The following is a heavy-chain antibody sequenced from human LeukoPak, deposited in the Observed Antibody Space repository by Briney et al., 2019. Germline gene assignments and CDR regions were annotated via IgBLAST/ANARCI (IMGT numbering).Heavy chain of an antibody. D-gene: IGHD5-12*01. J-gene: IGHJ3*02. Sequence: HPGGALRLSCAASGFTFRTYAMHWVRQAPGKGLEWVAVIWYDGSHQYYADSVKGRFSISRDNSKNTLYLQINSLRAEDTAVYYCARDRGRSGYENDAFDIWGQGTRVTVSS. CDR1: GFTFRTYA. CDR2: IWYDGSHQ. CDR3: ARDRGRSGYENDAFDI. V-gene: IGHV3-33*01.